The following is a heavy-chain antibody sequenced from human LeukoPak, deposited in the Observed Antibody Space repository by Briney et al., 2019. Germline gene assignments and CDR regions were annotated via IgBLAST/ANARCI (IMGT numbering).Heavy chain of an antibody. D-gene: IGHD1-1*01. CDR1: GSFVSSDYY. J-gene: IGHJ3*01. V-gene: IGHV4-38-2*02. CDR3: ARPTRPRAHKERRGDAFDV. CDR2: IYPSGNT. Sequence: SETLSLTCSVSGSFVSSDYYWGWIRQPPGKGLEWIGSIYPSGNTHYNPSLKSRVAISLDMSKNQFSLRLTSVTAADTALYFCARPTRPRAHKERRGDAFDVWGQGTMVTVSS.